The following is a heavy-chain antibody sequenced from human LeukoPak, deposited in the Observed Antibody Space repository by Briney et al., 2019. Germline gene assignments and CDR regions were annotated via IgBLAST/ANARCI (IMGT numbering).Heavy chain of an antibody. D-gene: IGHD3-10*01. CDR3: ARAPPGTGYYGSGSYRKSRAYYFDY. CDR1: GGSFSGYY. V-gene: IGHV4-34*01. Sequence: SETLSLTCAVSGGSFSGYYWSWIRQPPGKGLEWIGEINHSGSTNYNPSLKSRVTISVDTSKNQFSLKLSSVTAADTAVYYCARAPPGTGYYGSGSYRKSRAYYFDYWGQGTLVTVSS. CDR2: INHSGST. J-gene: IGHJ4*02.